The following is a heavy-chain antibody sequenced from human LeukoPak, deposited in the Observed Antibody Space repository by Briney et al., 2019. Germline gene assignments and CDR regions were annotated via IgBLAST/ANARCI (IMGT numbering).Heavy chain of an antibody. Sequence: PGGSLRLSCAASGFTFSGSAIHWVRQASGKGLEWVGRIRSKANNYATAYAASVKGRFIVSRDDSQNTAYLQMNSLKIEDTAVYYCTRLEEAGPSLDYWGQGTLVSVAS. CDR1: GFTFSGSA. D-gene: IGHD1-7*01. J-gene: IGHJ4*02. V-gene: IGHV3-73*01. CDR2: IRSKANNYAT. CDR3: TRLEEAGPSLDY.